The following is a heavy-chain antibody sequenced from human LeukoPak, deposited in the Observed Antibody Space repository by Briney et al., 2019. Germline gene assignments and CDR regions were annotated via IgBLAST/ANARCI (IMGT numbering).Heavy chain of an antibody. CDR3: ARDRGRMIVPTYYFDY. J-gene: IGHJ4*02. D-gene: IGHD3-22*01. CDR1: GFTFSSYA. V-gene: IGHV3-30-3*01. Sequence: GGSLRLSCAASGFTFSSYAMHWVRQAPGKGLEWVAVISYDGSNKYYADSVKGRFTISRDNSKNTLYLQMNSLRAEDTAVYYCARDRGRMIVPTYYFDYWGQGTLVTVSS. CDR2: ISYDGSNK.